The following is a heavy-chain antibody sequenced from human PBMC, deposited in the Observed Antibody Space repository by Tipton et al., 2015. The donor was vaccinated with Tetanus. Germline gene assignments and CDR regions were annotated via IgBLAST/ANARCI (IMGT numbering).Heavy chain of an antibody. D-gene: IGHD3-3*01. J-gene: IGHJ4*02. CDR3: AREVTIFGEMTFEY. CDR1: GYTFSKYG. V-gene: IGHV1-18*01. CDR2: IDTDNAKA. Sequence: QSGPEVKKPGASVKVSCKASGYTFSKYGISWVRQAPGQGLEWMGWIDTDNAKANFAQRFQDRVTMTTDASSSTVYMELRSLRSDDTAVYYCAREVTIFGEMTFEYWGQGTLVTVSS.